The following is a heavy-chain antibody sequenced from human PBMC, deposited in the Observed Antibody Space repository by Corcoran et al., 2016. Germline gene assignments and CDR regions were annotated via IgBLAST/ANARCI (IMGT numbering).Heavy chain of an antibody. D-gene: IGHD5-18*01. CDR2: INWNGGST. J-gene: IGHJ4*02. V-gene: IGHV3-20*01. CDR1: GFTFDDYG. CDR3: ARESPLGYSYVPRSGRPYYFDY. Sequence: EVQLVESGGGVVRPGGSLRLSCAASGFTFDDYGMSWVRQAPGKGLEWVSGINWNGGSTGYADSVKGRFTISRDNAKNSLYLQMNSLRAEDTAWYHCARESPLGYSYVPRSGRPYYFDYWGQGTLVTVSS.